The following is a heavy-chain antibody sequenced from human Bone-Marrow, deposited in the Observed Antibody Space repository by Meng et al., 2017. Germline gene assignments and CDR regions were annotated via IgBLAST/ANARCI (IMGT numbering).Heavy chain of an antibody. CDR2: TRNKANSYTT. J-gene: IGHJ6*02. Sequence: GESLKISCAASGFTFSDHYMDWVRQAPGKGLEWVGRTRNKANSYTTEYAASVKGRFTISRDDSKNSLYLQMNSLRAEDTAVYYCASNTIFGVVIPYYYYGMDVWGQGTTVTVSS. CDR3: ASNTIFGVVIPYYYYGMDV. CDR1: GFTFSDHY. V-gene: IGHV3-72*01. D-gene: IGHD3-3*01.